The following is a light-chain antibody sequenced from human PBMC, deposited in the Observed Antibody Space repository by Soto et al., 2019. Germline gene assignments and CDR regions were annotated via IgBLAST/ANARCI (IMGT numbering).Light chain of an antibody. Sequence: EIVLTQSPGTLSLSPGERATLSCRASQSDSSSYLAWYQQRPGQAPRLLIYSASSRATGIPDRFSGSGSGTDFTLTISRLEREDFAVYYCPQHGSSPYTFGQGTKLEIK. CDR1: QSDSSSY. CDR2: SAS. V-gene: IGKV3-20*01. CDR3: PQHGSSPYT. J-gene: IGKJ2*01.